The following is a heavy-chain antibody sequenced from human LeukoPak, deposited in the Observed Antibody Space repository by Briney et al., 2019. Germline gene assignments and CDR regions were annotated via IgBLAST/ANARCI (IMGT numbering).Heavy chain of an antibody. D-gene: IGHD3-22*01. CDR1: GGSTRSNSDH. CDR2: MFYSGRT. V-gene: IGHV4-39*02. Sequence: SETLSLTCSVSGGSTRSNSDHWDWIRQAPGKGLEWIGSMFYSGRTYYNASLKSRVIISVDTSKNQFSLKLRSVTAADTAVYYCAREGGYYDDDYFDYWGQGTLVTVSS. CDR3: AREGGYYDDDYFDY. J-gene: IGHJ4*02.